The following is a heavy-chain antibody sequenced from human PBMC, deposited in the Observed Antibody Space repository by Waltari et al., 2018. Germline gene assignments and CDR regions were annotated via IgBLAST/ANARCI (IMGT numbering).Heavy chain of an antibody. V-gene: IGHV3-73*01. D-gene: IGHD2-2*02. Sequence: EVQLVESGGGLVQPGGSLKLSCAASGFTFSGAVMHWIRQASGKGLEWVGRIRSTANNYATVYAALMKGRFTISRDDSKNTAYLQINSLKTEDTAVYYCAKYTKSWLNWGQGTLVTVSS. J-gene: IGHJ4*02. CDR3: AKYTKSWLN. CDR1: GFTFSGAV. CDR2: IRSTANNYAT.